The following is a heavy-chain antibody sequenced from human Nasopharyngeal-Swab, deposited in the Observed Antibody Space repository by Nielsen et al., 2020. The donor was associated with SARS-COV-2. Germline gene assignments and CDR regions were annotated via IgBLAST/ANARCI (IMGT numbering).Heavy chain of an antibody. D-gene: IGHD3-10*01. CDR3: VRGYRTWSFPSSYYYYHMDV. Sequence: SETLSLTCAVYGGSFSDNYWNWVRQSPGKGLEWIGEISHLGATNYKSSLKSRVVLSVDSSKSQFPLRLTSVTAADTGVYYCVRGYRTWSFPSSYYYYHMDVWGQGTTVTVSS. CDR2: ISHLGAT. V-gene: IGHV4-34*01. CDR1: GGSFSDNY. J-gene: IGHJ6*03.